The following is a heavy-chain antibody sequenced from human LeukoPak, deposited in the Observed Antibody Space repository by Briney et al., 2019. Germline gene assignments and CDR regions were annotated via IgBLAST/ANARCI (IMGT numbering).Heavy chain of an antibody. J-gene: IGHJ4*02. CDR3: ARLRVAVAGFDY. CDR1: GGSISSYY. V-gene: IGHV4-59*01. Sequence: SETLTLTCTVSGGSISSYYWSWIRQPPGKGLEWIGYIYYSGSTNYNPSLKSRVTISVDTSKNQFSLKLSSVTAADTAVYYCARLRVAVAGFDYWGQGTLVTVSS. D-gene: IGHD6-19*01. CDR2: IYYSGST.